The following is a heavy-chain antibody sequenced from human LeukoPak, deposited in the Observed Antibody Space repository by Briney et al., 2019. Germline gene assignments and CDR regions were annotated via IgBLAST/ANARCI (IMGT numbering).Heavy chain of an antibody. V-gene: IGHV1-2*02. J-gene: IGHJ3*02. CDR3: AKDLRLRSGWYGAFDI. D-gene: IGHD6-19*01. Sequence: ASVKVSCKASGYTFSGYYMHWVRQAPGQGLEWVGWINPNSGGTNYAQKFQGRVTMTRDTSISTAYMELSRLRSDDTAVYYCAKDLRLRSGWYGAFDIWGQGTMVTVST. CDR1: GYTFSGYY. CDR2: INPNSGGT.